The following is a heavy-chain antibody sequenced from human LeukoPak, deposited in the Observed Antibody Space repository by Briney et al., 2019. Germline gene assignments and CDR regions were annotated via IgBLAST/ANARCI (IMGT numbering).Heavy chain of an antibody. J-gene: IGHJ4*02. D-gene: IGHD3-10*01. CDR2: IYYSGST. Sequence: SETLSLTCTVSGGSISSSSYYWGWIRQPPGTGLEWIGSIYYSGSTYYNPSLKSRVTISVDTSKNQFSLKLSSVTAADTAVYYCARRFRYYGSGSYYPPTRHFDYWGQGTLVTVSS. CDR3: ARRFRYYGSGSYYPPTRHFDY. V-gene: IGHV4-39*01. CDR1: GGSISSSSYY.